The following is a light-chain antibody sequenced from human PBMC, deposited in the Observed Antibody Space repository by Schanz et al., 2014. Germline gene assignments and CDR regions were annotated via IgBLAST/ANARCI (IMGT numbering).Light chain of an antibody. CDR3: AAWDDSLNGRGV. CDR2: GNS. V-gene: IGLV1-40*01. J-gene: IGLJ3*02. Sequence: QSVLTQPPSVSGAPGQRVTISCTGSSSNIGAGYDVHWYQQLPGTAPKLLIYGNSNRPSGVPDRFSASKSGTSASLAITGLQAEDEADYYCAAWDDSLNGRGVFGGGTKLTVL. CDR1: SSNIGAGYD.